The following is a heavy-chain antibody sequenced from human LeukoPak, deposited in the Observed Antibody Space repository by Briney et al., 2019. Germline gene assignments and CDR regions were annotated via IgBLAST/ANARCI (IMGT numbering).Heavy chain of an antibody. J-gene: IGHJ4*02. CDR3: ARAYDSSGYYDGYFDY. Sequence: SQTLSLTCAISGDSVSSNSAASNWIRQSPSRGLEWLGRTYYRSKWYNDYAVSVKSRITINPDTSKNQFSLQLNSVTPEDTAVYYCARAYDSSGYYDGYFDYWGQGTLVTVSS. V-gene: IGHV6-1*01. CDR1: GDSVSSNSAA. CDR2: TYYRSKWYN. D-gene: IGHD3-22*01.